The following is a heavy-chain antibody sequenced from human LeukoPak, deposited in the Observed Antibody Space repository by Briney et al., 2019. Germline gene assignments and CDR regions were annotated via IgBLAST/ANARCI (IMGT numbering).Heavy chain of an antibody. Sequence: SETLSLTCAVYGGSFSGYYWSWIRQPPGKGLEWIGEINHSGSTNYNPSLKSRVTISVDTSKNQFSLKLSSVTAADTAVYYCARVTSSGWYQDYWGQGTLVTVSS. J-gene: IGHJ4*02. CDR2: INHSGST. D-gene: IGHD6-19*01. V-gene: IGHV4-34*01. CDR1: GGSFSGYY. CDR3: ARVTSSGWYQDY.